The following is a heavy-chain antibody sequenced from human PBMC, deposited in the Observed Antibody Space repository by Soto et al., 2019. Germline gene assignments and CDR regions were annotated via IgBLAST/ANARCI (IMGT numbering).Heavy chain of an antibody. Sequence: ESGGGVVQPGRSLRLSCAASGFTFSSYGMHWVRQAPGKGLEWGAVIYYEGSNKYYADSVKGGFTISRDNSKTTLYLQMNSLRAEDTAVYYCANGVYCSGGSCYSYYGMDVWGQGTTVTVSS. CDR2: IYYEGSNK. J-gene: IGHJ6*02. V-gene: IGHV3-30*18. CDR3: ANGVYCSGGSCYSYYGMDV. D-gene: IGHD2-15*01. CDR1: GFTFSSYG.